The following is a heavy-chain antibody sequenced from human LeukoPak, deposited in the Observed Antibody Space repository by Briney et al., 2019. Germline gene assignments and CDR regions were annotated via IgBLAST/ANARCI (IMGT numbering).Heavy chain of an antibody. CDR3: ARHSFTIFGLDYYFDY. CDR1: GGSISSYY. V-gene: IGHV4-59*08. Sequence: SETLSLTCTVSGGSISSYYWSWIRQPPGKGLEWIGYIYYSGSTNYNPSLKSRVTISVDTSKNQFSLKLSSVTAADTAVYYCARHSFTIFGLDYYFDYWGQGTLVTVSS. CDR2: IYYSGST. D-gene: IGHD3-3*01. J-gene: IGHJ4*02.